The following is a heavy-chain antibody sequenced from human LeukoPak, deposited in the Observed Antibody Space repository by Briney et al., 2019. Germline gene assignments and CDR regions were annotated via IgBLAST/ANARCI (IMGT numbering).Heavy chain of an antibody. CDR2: INGGNGNT. V-gene: IGHV1-3*01. CDR3: ALTDTVDYYYYYMDV. D-gene: IGHD7-27*01. J-gene: IGHJ6*03. Sequence: GASVKVSCKASGYTFTSYAMHWVRQAPGQRLEWMAWINGGNGNTKYSQKFQGRVTMTRDTSTSTVYMELSSLRSEDTAVYYCALTDTVDYYYYYMDVWGKGTTVTVSS. CDR1: GYTFTSYA.